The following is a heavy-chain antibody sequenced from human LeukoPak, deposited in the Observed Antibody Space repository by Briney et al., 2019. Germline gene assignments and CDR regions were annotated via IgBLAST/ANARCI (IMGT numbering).Heavy chain of an antibody. Sequence: GGSLRLSCAASGFTVSSNYMSRVRQAPGKGLEWVSVIYSGGSTYYADSVKGRFTIPRDNSKNTLYLQMNSLRVEDTAVYYCARDYGRYYYYGMDVWGQGTTVTVSS. CDR1: GFTVSSNY. CDR2: IYSGGST. CDR3: ARDYGRYYYYGMDV. V-gene: IGHV3-66*01. D-gene: IGHD1-26*01. J-gene: IGHJ6*02.